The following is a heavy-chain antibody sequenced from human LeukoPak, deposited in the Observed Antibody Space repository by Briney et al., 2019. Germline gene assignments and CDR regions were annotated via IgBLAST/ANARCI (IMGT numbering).Heavy chain of an antibody. D-gene: IGHD3-10*01. CDR1: GGSISSYY. V-gene: IGHV4-4*07. Sequence: SETLSLTCTVSGGSISSYYWSWIRQPAGKGLEWIGRIYTSGSTNYNPSLKSRVTISVDTSKNQFSLKLSSVTAADTAVYYCARVGYYGSGNSGPVDYWGQGTLVTVSS. CDR3: ARVGYYGSGNSGPVDY. J-gene: IGHJ4*02. CDR2: IYTSGST.